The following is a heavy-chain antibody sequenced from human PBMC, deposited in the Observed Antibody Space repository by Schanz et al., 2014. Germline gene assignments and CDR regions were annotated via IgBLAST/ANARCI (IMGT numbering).Heavy chain of an antibody. J-gene: IGHJ4*02. D-gene: IGHD2-15*01. CDR2: IYSDGST. CDR3: ARDPGGTKTHGL. CDR1: GFTVSNNY. Sequence: EGHLTESGGGLVQPGGSLRLSCAASGFTVSNNYMSWVRQAPGKGLECVSIIYSDGSTYYVDSVKGRFIISRDNSKNTVYLQMNSLRAEDTAVYYCARDPGGTKTHGLWGQGTLVTVSS. V-gene: IGHV3-66*01.